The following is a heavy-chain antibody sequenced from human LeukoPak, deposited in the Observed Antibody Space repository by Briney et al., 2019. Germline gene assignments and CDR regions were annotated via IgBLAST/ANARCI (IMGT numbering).Heavy chain of an antibody. J-gene: IGHJ4*02. D-gene: IGHD5-24*01. V-gene: IGHV4-59*02. CDR3: ARGRRDVATINLFDF. Sequence: SETLSLTCTVSGGSVTGYYWSWVRQPPGKGLEWIGYISNSGSTTYNPSLKSRVTISVDASKNPFSLRLTSVIAADTAVYYCARGRRDVATINLFDFWGQGTLVTLSS. CDR2: ISNSGST. CDR1: GGSVTGYY.